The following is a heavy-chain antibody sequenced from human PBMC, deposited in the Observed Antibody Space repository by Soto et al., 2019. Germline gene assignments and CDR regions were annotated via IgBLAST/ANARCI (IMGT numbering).Heavy chain of an antibody. CDR3: VPGWQWLDY. Sequence: QVQLVESGGGVVQPGRSLRLSCVGSGFNFRTYGMHWVRQAPGKGLDWVAVISYDGSNTYYADSVKGRFTISRDNSKNTLYLQMSSLRTEDTAVYYWVPGWQWLDYWGQGTLVTVSS. V-gene: IGHV3-30*03. CDR2: ISYDGSNT. J-gene: IGHJ4*02. CDR1: GFNFRTYG. D-gene: IGHD6-19*01.